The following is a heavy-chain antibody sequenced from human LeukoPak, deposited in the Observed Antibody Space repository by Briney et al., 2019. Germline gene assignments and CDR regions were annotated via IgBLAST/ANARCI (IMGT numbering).Heavy chain of an antibody. J-gene: IGHJ4*02. CDR3: ARDGYGSGPDIDY. CDR2: TNSDGSST. D-gene: IGHD3-10*01. CDR1: RFTFSNCW. V-gene: IGHV3-74*01. Sequence: PGGSLRLSCAASRFTFSNCWMHWVRQAPGKGLVWVSRTNSDGSSTTYADSVKGRFTISRDNAKNTLYLQMNSLRAEDTAVYYCARDGYGSGPDIDYWGQGTLVTVSS.